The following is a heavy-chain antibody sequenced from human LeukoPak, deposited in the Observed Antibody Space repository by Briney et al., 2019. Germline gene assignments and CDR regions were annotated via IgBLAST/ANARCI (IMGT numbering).Heavy chain of an antibody. CDR2: IYHSGST. CDR1: GGSISSGGYS. Sequence: PSQTLSLTCAVSGGSISSGGYSWSWIRQPPGKGLEWIGYIYHSGSTYYNPSLKSRVTISVDRSKNQFSLKLSSMTAADTAVYYCARVDYYGSGSYSYYFDYWGQGTLVTVSS. V-gene: IGHV4-30-2*01. J-gene: IGHJ4*02. D-gene: IGHD3-10*01. CDR3: ARVDYYGSGSYSYYFDY.